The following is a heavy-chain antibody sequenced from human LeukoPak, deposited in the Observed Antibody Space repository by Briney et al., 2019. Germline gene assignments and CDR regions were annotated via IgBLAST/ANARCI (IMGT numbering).Heavy chain of an antibody. CDR1: GFTFYNYV. Sequence: GGSLRLSCAASGFTFYNYVMSWVRQTPGKGLEWVSLIIVNGGRASYADSAKGRFTISRDNLKSTVYLQMNSLRAEDTAIYYCVKDHTESYPRYMDFWGRGALVTVSS. J-gene: IGHJ2*01. CDR2: IIVNGGRA. D-gene: IGHD2-2*01. CDR3: VKDHTESYPRYMDF. V-gene: IGHV3-23*01.